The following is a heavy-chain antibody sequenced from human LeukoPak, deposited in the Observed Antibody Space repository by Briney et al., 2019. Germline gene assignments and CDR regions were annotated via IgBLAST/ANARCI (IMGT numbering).Heavy chain of an antibody. D-gene: IGHD1-26*01. Sequence: ASVKVSCKASGYTFINYGLSWVRQAPGQGLEWMGWINPNSGGTNYAQKFQGRVTMTRDTSISTAYMELSRLRSDDTAVYYCARGSIVGATRRRNWFDPWGQGTLVTVSS. CDR3: ARGSIVGATRRRNWFDP. J-gene: IGHJ5*02. CDR2: INPNSGGT. V-gene: IGHV1-2*02. CDR1: GYTFINYG.